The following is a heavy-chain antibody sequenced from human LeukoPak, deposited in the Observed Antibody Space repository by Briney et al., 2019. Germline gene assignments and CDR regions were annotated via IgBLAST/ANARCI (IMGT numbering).Heavy chain of an antibody. J-gene: IGHJ4*02. CDR2: MSPNSGNT. Sequence: ASVKVSCKASGYTFLSYDINWVRQATGQGLEWMGWMSPNSGNTGYAQQFQGRVTMTRDTSISTAYMELSSLRSEDTAVYYCARGVRAFDYWGQGTLVTVSS. D-gene: IGHD6-6*01. V-gene: IGHV1-8*01. CDR1: GYTFLSYD. CDR3: ARGVRAFDY.